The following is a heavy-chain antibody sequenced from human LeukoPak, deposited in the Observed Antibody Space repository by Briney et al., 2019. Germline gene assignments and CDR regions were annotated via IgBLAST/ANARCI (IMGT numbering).Heavy chain of an antibody. V-gene: IGHV3-7*01. D-gene: IGHD3-10*01. Sequence: GGSLRLSCAASGFTFSSYWMSWVRQAPGKGLEWVANIKEDGSEKYYVDSVKGRFTIPRDNAKNSLYLQMNSLRAEDTAVYYCARESYYYGSGTYYKEDNWFDPWGQGTLVTVSS. CDR2: IKEDGSEK. J-gene: IGHJ5*02. CDR1: GFTFSSYW. CDR3: ARESYYYGSGTYYKEDNWFDP.